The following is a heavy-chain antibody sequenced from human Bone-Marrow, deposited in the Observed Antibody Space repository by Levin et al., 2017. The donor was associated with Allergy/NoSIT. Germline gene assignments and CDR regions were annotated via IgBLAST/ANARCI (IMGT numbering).Heavy chain of an antibody. CDR2: ISGSGGST. CDR1: GFTFSSYA. CDR3: AKDSARVTYDYVWGSYRYTDGGFDY. V-gene: IGHV3-23*01. D-gene: IGHD3-16*02. Sequence: GESLKISCAASGFTFSSYAMSWVRQAPGKGLEWVSAISGSGGSTYYADSVKGRFTISRDNSKNTLYLQMNSLRAEDTAVYYCAKDSARVTYDYVWGSYRYTDGGFDYWGQGTLVTVSS. J-gene: IGHJ4*02.